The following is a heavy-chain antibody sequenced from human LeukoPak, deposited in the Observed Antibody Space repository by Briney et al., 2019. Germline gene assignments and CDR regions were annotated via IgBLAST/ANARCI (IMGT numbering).Heavy chain of an antibody. J-gene: IGHJ4*02. CDR1: GFTFSSYW. D-gene: IGHD3-9*01. V-gene: IGHV3-7*01. CDR2: IKQDGSEK. Sequence: GGSLRLSCAASGFTFSSYWMSWVRQAPGKGLEWVANIKQDGSEKYYVDSVKGRFTISRDNAKNSLYLQMNSLRAEDTAVYYCARDQGRYDILTGYYRIYYFDYWGQGTLVTVSS. CDR3: ARDQGRYDILTGYYRIYYFDY.